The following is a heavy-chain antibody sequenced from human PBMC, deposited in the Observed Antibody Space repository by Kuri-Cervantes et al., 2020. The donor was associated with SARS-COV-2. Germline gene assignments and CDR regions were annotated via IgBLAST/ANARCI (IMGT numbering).Heavy chain of an antibody. Sequence: GSLRLSCTVSGGSISSYYWSWIRQPPGKGLEWIGYIYYTGSTNYNPSLKSRVTISVDTSKKQFSLKLSSVTAADTAVYYCARHAKQWLVYYFDYWGQGTLVTVSS. CDR1: GGSISSYY. CDR3: ARHAKQWLVYYFDY. CDR2: IYYTGST. V-gene: IGHV4-59*08. D-gene: IGHD6-19*01. J-gene: IGHJ4*02.